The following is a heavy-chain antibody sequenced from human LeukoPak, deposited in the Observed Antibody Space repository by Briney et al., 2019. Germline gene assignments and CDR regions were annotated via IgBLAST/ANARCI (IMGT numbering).Heavy chain of an antibody. CDR3: ARAHCSGGSCYGD. CDR2: IKQDGSEK. D-gene: IGHD2-15*01. V-gene: IGHV3-7*04. J-gene: IGHJ4*02. Sequence: GGSLRLSWAASGFTLSSYWMSWVRQAPGKGLEWVANIKQDGSEKYYVDSVKGRFTISRDNAKNSLYLQMNSLRAEDTAVYYCARAHCSGGSCYGDWGQGTLVTVSS. CDR1: GFTLSSYW.